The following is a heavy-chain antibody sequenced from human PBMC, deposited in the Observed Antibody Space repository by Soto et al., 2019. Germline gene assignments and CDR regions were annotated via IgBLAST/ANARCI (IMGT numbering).Heavy chain of an antibody. J-gene: IGHJ3*02. CDR1: GFSLGDYG. CDR3: ATILHTFHI. Sequence: EVQLVESGGGLAQPGGSLRLSCAASGFSLGDYGMSWVRQAPGKGLEWVANINEDGSEKYYADSVRGRFAISRDNTKNSLWLQMSSLRAEDTAVYYCATILHTFHIWGQGTVVTVSS. V-gene: IGHV3-7*01. CDR2: INEDGSEK.